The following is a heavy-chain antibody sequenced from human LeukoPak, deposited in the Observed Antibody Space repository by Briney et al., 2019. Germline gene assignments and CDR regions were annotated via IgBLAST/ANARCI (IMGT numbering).Heavy chain of an antibody. D-gene: IGHD1-26*01. V-gene: IGHV3-23*01. CDR2: IRGSGGST. CDR1: GFPLSSHP. CDR3: AKAKWELYYYALDV. Sequence: GGSLRLLCAASGFPLSSHPMIWVRQAPGKGVEWVSAIRGSGGSTYYADSVKGRFTISRDNSKNTLYLQMNSLRAEDTAVYYCAKAKWELYYYALDVWGQGTTVTVSS. J-gene: IGHJ6*02.